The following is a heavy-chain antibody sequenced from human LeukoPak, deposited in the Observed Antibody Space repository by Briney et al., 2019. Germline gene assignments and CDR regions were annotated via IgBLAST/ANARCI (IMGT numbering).Heavy chain of an antibody. CDR3: ARIAAAGTDFDY. Sequence: PGGSLRLSCAASGFTFSSYGMHWVRQAPGKGLEWVAVIWYDGSNKYYADSVKGRFTISRDNSKNTLYLQMNSLRADDTAVYYCARIAAAGTDFDYWGQGTLVTVSS. D-gene: IGHD6-13*01. CDR2: IWYDGSNK. J-gene: IGHJ4*02. V-gene: IGHV3-33*01. CDR1: GFTFSSYG.